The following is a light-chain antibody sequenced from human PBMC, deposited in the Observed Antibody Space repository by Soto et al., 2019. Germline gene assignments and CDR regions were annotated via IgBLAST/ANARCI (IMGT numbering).Light chain of an antibody. CDR2: GAS. CDR3: QQYGSSPPST. J-gene: IGKJ5*01. V-gene: IGKV3-20*01. Sequence: EIVLTQSPGTLSLSPGERATLSCRASQSVSNNYLAWYQQKPGQAPRLFIYGASNRATGIPDRFSGSGSGTDFALTISRLEPEDFAVYYCQQYGSSPPSTFGQGTRLEIK. CDR1: QSVSNNY.